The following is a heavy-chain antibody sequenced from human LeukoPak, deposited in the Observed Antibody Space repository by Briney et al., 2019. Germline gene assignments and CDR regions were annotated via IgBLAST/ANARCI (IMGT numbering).Heavy chain of an antibody. Sequence: PGGSLRLSCAASGFTFSNSGMHWVRQAPGKGREWVAFIHYYGSNEFYADSVKGRFTISRDNSKNTLYLQMNSLRAEDTALYYCAKVIALMLPHYMDVWGKGTTVTIPS. J-gene: IGHJ6*03. V-gene: IGHV3-30*02. CDR2: IHYYGSNE. CDR3: AKVIALMLPHYMDV. D-gene: IGHD3-16*01. CDR1: GFTFSNSG.